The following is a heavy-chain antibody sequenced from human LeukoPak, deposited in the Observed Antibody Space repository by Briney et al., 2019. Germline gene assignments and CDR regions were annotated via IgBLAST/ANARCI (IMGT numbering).Heavy chain of an antibody. J-gene: IGHJ4*02. D-gene: IGHD3-10*01. Sequence: SVKVSCKASGGTFSSYAISWVRQAPGQGLEWMGGIIPIFGTANYAQKFQGRVTITADESTSTAYMELSSLRSEDTAVYHCAITMVRDSPYLIGYWGQGTLVTVSS. CDR1: GGTFSSYA. V-gene: IGHV1-69*13. CDR3: AITMVRDSPYLIGY. CDR2: IIPIFGTA.